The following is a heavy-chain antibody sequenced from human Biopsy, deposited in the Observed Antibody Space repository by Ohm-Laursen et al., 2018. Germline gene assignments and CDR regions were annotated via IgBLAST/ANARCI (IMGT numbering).Heavy chain of an antibody. CDR2: IYTSGSP. V-gene: IGHV4-4*07. CDR3: ARGTGRYYVYGAFDI. D-gene: IGHD1-26*01. J-gene: IGHJ3*02. Sequence: SDTLSLTCTVSGGSISSDYWSWIRQPAGKGLEWIGRIYTSGSPNYNLSLESRVTMSVDTSKNQFSLNLRSVTAADTAVYYCARGTGRYYVYGAFDIWGQGTVVTVSS. CDR1: GGSISSDY.